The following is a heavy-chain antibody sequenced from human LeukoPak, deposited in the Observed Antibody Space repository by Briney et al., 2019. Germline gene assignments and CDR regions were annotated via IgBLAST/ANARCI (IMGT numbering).Heavy chain of an antibody. CDR1: RFTFSDYW. V-gene: IGHV3-74*01. CDR2: INRDGGGT. D-gene: IGHD4-17*01. Sequence: GGSLRLSCAASRFTFSDYWMHWVRQAPGRGLVWVSRINRDGGGTTYADSVKGRFTISRDNAKNTLYLQMNSLRAEDTAVYFCARVAYGDYGVFDYWGQGTLVTVSS. CDR3: ARVAYGDYGVFDY. J-gene: IGHJ4*02.